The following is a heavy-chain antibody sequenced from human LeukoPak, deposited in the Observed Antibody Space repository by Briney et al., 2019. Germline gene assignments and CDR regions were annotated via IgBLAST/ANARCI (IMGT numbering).Heavy chain of an antibody. V-gene: IGHV3-48*04. J-gene: IGHJ4*02. CDR1: GFTFSSYA. D-gene: IGHD3-16*02. Sequence: GGSLRLSCAASGFTFSSYAMHWIRQAPGKGLECVSYISSSGSTIYYADSVKGRFTISRDNAKNSLSLQMTSLTAEDTAVYYCARALPYYDYVWGSYRYTGCFDYWGQGTLVTVSS. CDR3: ARALPYYDYVWGSYRYTGCFDY. CDR2: ISSSGSTI.